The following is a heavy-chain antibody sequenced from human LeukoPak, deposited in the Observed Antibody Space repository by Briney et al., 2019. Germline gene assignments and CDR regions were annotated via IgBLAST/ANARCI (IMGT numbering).Heavy chain of an antibody. CDR2: IYYSGST. J-gene: IGHJ5*02. CDR1: GGSISSYY. CDR3: ARGLSSSWYTGNWFDP. D-gene: IGHD6-13*01. V-gene: IGHV4-59*01. Sequence: SETLSLTCTVSGGSISSYYWSWIRQPPGKGLEWIGYIYYSGSTNYNPSLKSRVAISVDTSKNQFSLKLSSVTAADTAVYYCARGLSSSWYTGNWFDPWGQGTLVTVSS.